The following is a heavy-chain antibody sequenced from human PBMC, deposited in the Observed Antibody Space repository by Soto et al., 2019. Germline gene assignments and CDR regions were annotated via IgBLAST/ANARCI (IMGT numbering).Heavy chain of an antibody. CDR3: AKDGPILGYFISCSCQGAWYFDD. J-gene: IGHJ4*02. CDR2: ISGSGGST. CDR1: GFTFSSYA. D-gene: IGHD2-2*01. Sequence: PGGSLRLSCAASGFTFSSYAMSWVRQAPGKGLEWVSAISGSGGSTYYADSVKARFTISRDNSKNTLYLQMNSLRAEDTAVYYCAKDGPILGYFISCSCQGAWYFDDWGKGTLVTVSS. V-gene: IGHV3-23*01.